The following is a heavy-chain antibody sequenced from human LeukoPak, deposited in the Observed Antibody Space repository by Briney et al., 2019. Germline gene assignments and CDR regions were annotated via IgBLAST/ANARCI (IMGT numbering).Heavy chain of an antibody. V-gene: IGHV1-2*06. J-gene: IGHJ5*02. CDR3: ARGADYGDDGGWFDP. Sequence: ASVKVSCKASGYTFTGYYMHWVRQAPRQGLEWMGRINPNSGGTNYAQKFQGRVTMTRDTSISTAYMELSRLRSDDTAVYYCARGADYGDDGGWFDPWGQGTLVTVSS. CDR2: INPNSGGT. D-gene: IGHD4-17*01. CDR1: GYTFTGYY.